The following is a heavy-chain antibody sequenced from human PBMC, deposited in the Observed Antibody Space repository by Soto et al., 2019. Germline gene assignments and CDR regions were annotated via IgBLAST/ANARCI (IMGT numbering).Heavy chain of an antibody. CDR1: GGSFSGYY. J-gene: IGHJ6*03. Sequence: SETLSLTCAVYGGSFSGYYWSWIRQPPGKGLEWIGEINHSGSTNYNPSLKSRVTISVDTSKNQFSLKLSSVTAADTAVYYCARSVRGVSRTAQSYYYYMDVWGKGTTVTVSS. CDR3: ARSVRGVSRTAQSYYYYMDV. D-gene: IGHD3-10*01. CDR2: INHSGST. V-gene: IGHV4-34*01.